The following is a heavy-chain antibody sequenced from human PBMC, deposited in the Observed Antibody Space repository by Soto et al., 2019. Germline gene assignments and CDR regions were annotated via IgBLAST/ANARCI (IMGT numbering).Heavy chain of an antibody. CDR1: RDGIADYK. Sequence: GASVEPSSKTSRDGIADYKLHWVQQSTGQGLEWMGWVDPNGGGSNSAQKFQGSVTMTWDTSITTAYLDLTRLTTNDTATYFCATWVDYGDFEGFDFWGQGTLVTVSS. CDR3: ATWVDYGDFEGFDF. J-gene: IGHJ4*02. V-gene: IGHV1-2*04. CDR2: VDPNGGGS. D-gene: IGHD4-17*01.